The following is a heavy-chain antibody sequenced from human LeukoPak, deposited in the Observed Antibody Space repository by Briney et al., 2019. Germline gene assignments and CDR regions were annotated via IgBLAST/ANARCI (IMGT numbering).Heavy chain of an antibody. J-gene: IGHJ4*02. CDR1: GFTFSTYS. V-gene: IGHV3-23*01. D-gene: IGHD6-19*01. CDR2: IYPRGDST. CDR3: AKDVVPDSGWDLDY. Sequence: GPSLRLSCAASGFTFSTYSMTWVRQGPGKGLGWVSSIYPRGDSTFYADSVKGRFTISRDNSKNTLYLQMGSLRTEDTAIYYCAKDVVPDSGWDLDYWGQGTLVTVSS.